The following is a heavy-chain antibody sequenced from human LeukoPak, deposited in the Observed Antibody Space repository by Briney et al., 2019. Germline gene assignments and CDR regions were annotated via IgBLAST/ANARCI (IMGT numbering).Heavy chain of an antibody. J-gene: IGHJ3*02. V-gene: IGHV1-24*01. CDR2: FDPEDGKT. Sequence: ASVKVSCKLSGNTLTEFSMHWVRQAPGKGLEWMGGFDPEDGKTIYAQKFQGRVTMTEDTSTDTAYMELSSLRSEDTAVYYCARGWLTGYYGDGWAFDIWGQGTIVTVSS. D-gene: IGHD3-9*01. CDR1: GNTLTEFS. CDR3: ARGWLTGYYGDGWAFDI.